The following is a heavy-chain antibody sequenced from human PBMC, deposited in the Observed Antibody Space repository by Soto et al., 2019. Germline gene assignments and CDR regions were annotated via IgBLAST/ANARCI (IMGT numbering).Heavy chain of an antibody. CDR2: INSNSANV. CDR3: VKDIGASGAYWYFDL. D-gene: IGHD2-8*02. J-gene: IGHJ2*01. CDR1: GFRFDDYV. Sequence: EVQLVESGGGLVQPGRSLRLSCEASGFRFDDYVMHWVRQAPGKGLEWVSGINSNSANVEYADSVKGRFTISRDNAKNSLYLQMNSLRPEDAAFYYCVKDIGASGAYWYFDLWGRGTLVTVSS. V-gene: IGHV3-9*01.